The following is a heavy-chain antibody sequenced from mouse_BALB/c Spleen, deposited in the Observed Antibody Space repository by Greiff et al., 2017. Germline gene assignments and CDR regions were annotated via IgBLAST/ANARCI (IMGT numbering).Heavy chain of an antibody. J-gene: IGHJ2*01. Sequence: VHLVESGAELAKPGASVKMSCKASGYTFTSYWMHWVKQRPGQGLEWIGYINPSTGCTEYNQKFKDKATLTADKSSSTAYMQLSSLTSEDSAVYYCARCGRWDDKGVDYWGQGTTLTVSS. CDR1: GYTFTSYW. CDR3: ARCGRWDDKGVDY. V-gene: IGHV1-7*01. D-gene: IGHD4-1*01. CDR2: INPSTGCT.